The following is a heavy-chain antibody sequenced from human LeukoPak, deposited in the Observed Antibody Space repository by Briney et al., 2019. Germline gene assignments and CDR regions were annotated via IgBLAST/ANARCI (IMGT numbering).Heavy chain of an antibody. V-gene: IGHV1-8*03. D-gene: IGHD3-22*01. CDR1: GDTFTSYD. Sequence: ASVKVSCKASGDTFTSYDINWVRQATGQGLEWMGWMNPNSGNTGYAQKFQGRVTITRNTSISTAYMELSSLRSEDTAVYYCARHDSSGYYAVWGQGTLVTVSS. J-gene: IGHJ4*02. CDR2: MNPNSGNT. CDR3: ARHDSSGYYAV.